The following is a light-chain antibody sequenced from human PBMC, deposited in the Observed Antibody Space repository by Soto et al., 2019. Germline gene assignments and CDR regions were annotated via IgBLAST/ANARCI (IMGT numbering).Light chain of an antibody. CDR1: SSVVGSYNL. CDR3: CSYADSSTYV. J-gene: IGLJ1*01. Sequence: ALPQPASVSGSPGQSITISCTGTSSVVGSYNLVSWYQQHPGKAPKLMIYEDSKRPSGVSNRFSGSKSGNTASLTISGLQTEDEADYYCCSYADSSTYVFGTGTKVTVL. CDR2: EDS. V-gene: IGLV2-23*01.